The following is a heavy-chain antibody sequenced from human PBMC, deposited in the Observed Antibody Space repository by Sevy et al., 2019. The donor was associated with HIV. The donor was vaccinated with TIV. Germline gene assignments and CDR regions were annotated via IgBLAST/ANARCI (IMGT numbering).Heavy chain of an antibody. V-gene: IGHV3-21*06. CDR3: AGGPPPFYGMDV. Sequence: GGSLRLSCAASGFTFSSYNMNWDRQAPGKGLEWVSSITSTSDYIYYAHSLKGRCTITRDNAKTLQYLQMNSLSADATAVYYCAGGPPPFYGMDVWGQGTTVTVSS. J-gene: IGHJ6*02. CDR2: ITSTSDYI. CDR1: GFTFSSYN.